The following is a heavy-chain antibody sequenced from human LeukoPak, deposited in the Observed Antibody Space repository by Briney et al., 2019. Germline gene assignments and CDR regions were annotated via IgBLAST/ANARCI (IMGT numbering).Heavy chain of an antibody. CDR1: GFTFSDYY. CDR2: ISSSGSTI. Sequence: GGSLRLSCAASGFTFSDYYMSWIRQAPGKGLEWVSYISSSGSTIYYADSVKGRFTISRDNAKNTLYLQMNSLRAEDTAVYYCAKDLGYYDSSGYPYYFDYWGQGTLVTVSS. V-gene: IGHV3-11*01. J-gene: IGHJ4*02. CDR3: AKDLGYYDSSGYPYYFDY. D-gene: IGHD3-22*01.